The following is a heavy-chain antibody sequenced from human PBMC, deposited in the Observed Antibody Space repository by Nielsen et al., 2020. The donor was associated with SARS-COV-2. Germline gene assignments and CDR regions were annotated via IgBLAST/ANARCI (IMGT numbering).Heavy chain of an antibody. D-gene: IGHD5-12*01. V-gene: IGHV3-33*01. Sequence: GGSLRLSCTASGFNFSSYGMHWVRQAPGKGLEWVAVIWDDGSKKYYADSVKGRFTISRDNSKNTLDLQMNSLGGDDKAVYYCARDTTNGYDRVFDYWGQGTLVTVSS. J-gene: IGHJ4*02. CDR3: ARDTTNGYDRVFDY. CDR1: GFNFSSYG. CDR2: IWDDGSKK.